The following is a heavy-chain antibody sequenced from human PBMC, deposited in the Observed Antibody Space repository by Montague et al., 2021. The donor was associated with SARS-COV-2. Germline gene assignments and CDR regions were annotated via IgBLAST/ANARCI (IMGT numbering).Heavy chain of an antibody. D-gene: IGHD2-15*01. CDR2: IYYSGSS. V-gene: IGHV4-59*01. J-gene: IGHJ4*02. Sequence: TLSLTCTVSGGSISSYYWSWIRQPPGKGLEWIGYIYYSGSSNYNPSLKSRVTISIDTSKNQFSLNLNSVTAADGAVYYCASPGGYCSGGSCYYVYWGQGTLVTVSS. CDR3: ASPGGYCSGGSCYYVY. CDR1: GGSISSYY.